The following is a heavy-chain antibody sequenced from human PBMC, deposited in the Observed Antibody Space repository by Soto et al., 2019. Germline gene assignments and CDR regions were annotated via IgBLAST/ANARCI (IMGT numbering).Heavy chain of an antibody. CDR3: ARARSGNYFYYGLDV. D-gene: IGHD1-26*01. CDR2: IYSGGST. J-gene: IGHJ6*02. Sequence: GGSLRLSCAASGFTFSSNYMSWVRQAPGKGLEWVSVIYSGGSTNYADSVKGRFTISRDISKNTVYFQMNSLRAEDAAVYYCARARSGNYFYYGLDVWGQGTTVTVSS. V-gene: IGHV3-53*01. CDR1: GFTFSSNY.